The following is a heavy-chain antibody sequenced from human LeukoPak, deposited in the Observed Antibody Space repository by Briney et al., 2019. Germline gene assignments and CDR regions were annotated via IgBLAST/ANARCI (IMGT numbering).Heavy chain of an antibody. CDR1: GFTFSSYG. D-gene: IGHD5-24*01. V-gene: IGHV3-30*18. Sequence: PGGSLRLSCAASGFTFSSYGMHWVRQAPGKGLEWVAVISYDGGNKYYADSVKGRFTISRDNSKNTLYLQMNSLRAEDTAVYYCAKDVGWLQFSAYFDYWGQGTLVTVSS. J-gene: IGHJ4*02. CDR2: ISYDGGNK. CDR3: AKDVGWLQFSAYFDY.